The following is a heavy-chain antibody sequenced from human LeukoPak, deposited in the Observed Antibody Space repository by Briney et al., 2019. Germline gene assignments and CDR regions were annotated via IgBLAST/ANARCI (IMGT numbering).Heavy chain of an antibody. CDR3: ARHQQWLGRSGAFDI. Sequence: PSETLSLTCTVSGGSISSYYWSWIRQPPGKGLEWIGYIYYSGSTNYNPSLKSRVTISVDTSKNQFSLKLSSVTAADTAVYYCARHQQWLGRSGAFDIWGQGTMVTVSS. J-gene: IGHJ3*02. V-gene: IGHV4-59*08. CDR2: IYYSGST. CDR1: GGSISSYY. D-gene: IGHD6-19*01.